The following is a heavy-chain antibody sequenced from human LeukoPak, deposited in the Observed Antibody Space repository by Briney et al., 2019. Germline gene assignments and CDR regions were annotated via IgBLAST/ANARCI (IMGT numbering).Heavy chain of an antibody. D-gene: IGHD6-19*01. J-gene: IGHJ6*03. CDR1: GYTFTGYY. CDR3: ARVGSGWFYYYYYYMDV. V-gene: IGHV1-2*02. Sequence: ASVKVSCKASGYTFTGYYMHWVRQAPGQGLEWMGWINPNSGGTNYAQKFQGRVTMTRDTSISTAYMELSSLRSEDTAVYYCARVGSGWFYYYYYYMDVWGKGTTVTVSS. CDR2: INPNSGGT.